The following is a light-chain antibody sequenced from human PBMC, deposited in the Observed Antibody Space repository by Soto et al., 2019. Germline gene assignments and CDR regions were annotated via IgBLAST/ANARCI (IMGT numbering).Light chain of an antibody. CDR1: SSNIGAGYD. Sequence: QTVVTQPPSVSGAPGQRVTISCTGSSSNIGAGYDVHWYQQLPGTAPKLLIFDNSSRPSGVPDRFSGSKSATSASLAITGLQAEDEADYYCQSYDSSLSGVVFGGGTKLTVL. V-gene: IGLV1-40*01. J-gene: IGLJ2*01. CDR3: QSYDSSLSGVV. CDR2: DNS.